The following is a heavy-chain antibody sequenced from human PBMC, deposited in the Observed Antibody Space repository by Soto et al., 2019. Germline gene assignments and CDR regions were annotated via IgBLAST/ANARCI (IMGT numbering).Heavy chain of an antibody. J-gene: IGHJ4*02. CDR1: GFTFSKYA. V-gene: IGHV3-23*01. Sequence: EVQLLESGGGLVQPGGSLRLSCAASGFTFSKYAMTWVRQAPGKGLEWVSVITGSGGGTYFVDSVKGRFTISRDNSKNTMYLQMNSLRAEDTAVYYCAKRPLTAAGFDYWGQGTLVTVSS. CDR2: ITGSGGGT. D-gene: IGHD6-13*01. CDR3: AKRPLTAAGFDY.